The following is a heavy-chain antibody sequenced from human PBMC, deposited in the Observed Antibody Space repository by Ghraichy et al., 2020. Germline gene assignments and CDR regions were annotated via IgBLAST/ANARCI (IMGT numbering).Heavy chain of an antibody. CDR1: GGSISSSSYY. CDR2: IYYSGST. J-gene: IGHJ5*02. V-gene: IGHV4-39*01. D-gene: IGHD6-13*01. CDR3: ARHRAAAGTVSWFDP. Sequence: SETLSLTCTVSGGSISSSSYYWGWIRQPPGKGLEWIGSIYYSGSTYYNPSLKSRVTISVDTSKNQFSLKLSSVTAADTAVYYCARHRAAAGTVSWFDPWGQGTLVTVSS.